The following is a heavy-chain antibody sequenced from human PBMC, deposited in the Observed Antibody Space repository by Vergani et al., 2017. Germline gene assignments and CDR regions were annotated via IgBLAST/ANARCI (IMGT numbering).Heavy chain of an antibody. CDR2: VSFRGVT. CDR1: DFISNGHY. CDR3: ARARIYYGAGSPDY. V-gene: IGHV4-59*11. Sequence: QVQLQESCPGLVKPSETLSLICDVFDFISNGHYWSWIRPPPGKGLEWMGYVSFRGVTLYDPSVKGRMTISLNTSSNQFSLYLTSVTAEDTAVYYCARARIYYGAGSPDYWGQGTLVTVSS. D-gene: IGHD3-10*01. J-gene: IGHJ4*02.